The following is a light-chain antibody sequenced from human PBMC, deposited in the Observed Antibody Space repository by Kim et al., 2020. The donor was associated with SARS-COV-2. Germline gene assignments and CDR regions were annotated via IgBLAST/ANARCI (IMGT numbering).Light chain of an antibody. Sequence: APITFQSSQSVLYRSNNKNHLACYQHKPGQPPKLLVYWASTRESGVPDRFSGSGSGTDFTLTISSLQAEDVAVYYCQQYFTTPPTFGGGTKVDIK. CDR1: QSVLYRSNNKNH. J-gene: IGKJ4*01. CDR3: QQYFTTPPT. V-gene: IGKV4-1*01. CDR2: WAS.